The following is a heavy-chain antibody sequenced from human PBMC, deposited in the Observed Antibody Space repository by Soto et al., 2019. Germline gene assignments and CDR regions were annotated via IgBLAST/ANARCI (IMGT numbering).Heavy chain of an antibody. J-gene: IGHJ4*02. D-gene: IGHD2-2*01. CDR1: GGSFSGYY. CDR2: INHSGST. CDR3: ASSPPYGYAQRRAFDD. V-gene: IGHV4-34*01. Sequence: PSETLSLTCAVYGGSFSGYYWSWIRQPPGKGLEWIGEINHSGSTNYNPSLKSRVTISVDTSKNQFSLKLSSVTAAATAVYYCASSPPYGYAQRRAFDDWGQGSLVTV.